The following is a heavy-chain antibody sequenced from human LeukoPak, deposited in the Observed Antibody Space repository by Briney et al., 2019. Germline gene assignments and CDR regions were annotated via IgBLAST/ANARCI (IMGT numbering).Heavy chain of an antibody. Sequence: GGSLRLSCAASGFTFSSYWMAWVRQTPGKGLEWVSAISGSGETTYYSDSVKGRFTISRDNSKNTLFLQMNSLRVEDAAMYYCAKTNGYFDQWGQGTLVAVSS. V-gene: IGHV3-23*01. CDR3: AKTNGYFDQ. CDR1: GFTFSSYW. CDR2: ISGSGETT. D-gene: IGHD2-8*01. J-gene: IGHJ4*02.